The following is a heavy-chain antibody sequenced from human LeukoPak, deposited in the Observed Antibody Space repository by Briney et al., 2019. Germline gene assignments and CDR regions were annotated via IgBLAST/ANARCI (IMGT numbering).Heavy chain of an antibody. D-gene: IGHD6-19*01. CDR2: IYSGGST. V-gene: IGHV3-53*01. CDR3: ATIVSGWYYFDY. J-gene: IGHJ4*02. Sequence: PGGSLRLSCAASGFTVSSNYMSWVRQAPGKGLEWVSVIYSGGSTYYADSVKGRFTISRDNSKNTLYLQMNSLRAEDTAVYYCATIVSGWYYFDYWGQGTLVTVSS. CDR1: GFTVSSNY.